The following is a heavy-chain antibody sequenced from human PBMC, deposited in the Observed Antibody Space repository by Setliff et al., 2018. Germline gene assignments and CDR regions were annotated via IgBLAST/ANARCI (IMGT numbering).Heavy chain of an antibody. CDR1: GYMFTTYG. CDR2: IGARNVKT. D-gene: IGHD7-27*01. J-gene: IGHJ3*02. CDR3: ARRWETGDQDAYDI. Sequence: ASVKVSCKASGYMFTTYGISWVRQAPGQGLEWMGWIGARNVKTNYAQKFQDRVTMITDTSTSTGYMELRSLTSDDTAVYYCARRWETGDQDAYDIWGQGTMVTVSS. V-gene: IGHV1-18*04.